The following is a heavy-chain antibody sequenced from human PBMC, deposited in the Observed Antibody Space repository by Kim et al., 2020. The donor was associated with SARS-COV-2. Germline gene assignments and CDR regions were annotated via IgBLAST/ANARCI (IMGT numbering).Heavy chain of an antibody. CDR1: GFSFRSHA. D-gene: IGHD2-15*01. CDR3: ASEISGGWFQFDY. CDR2: ILSDGSRI. Sequence: GGSLRLSCAASGFSFRSHAMHWVRQAPGKGLEWLAVILSDGSRIDYADSVRGRFTISRDNSNNMLYLQMNSLGTEDTAIYYCASEISGGWFQFDYWGQGT. V-gene: IGHV3-30*04. J-gene: IGHJ4*02.